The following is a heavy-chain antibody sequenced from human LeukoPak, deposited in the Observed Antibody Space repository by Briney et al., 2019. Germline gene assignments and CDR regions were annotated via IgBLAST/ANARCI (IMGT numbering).Heavy chain of an antibody. V-gene: IGHV4-39*01. CDR2: IYDSGSA. D-gene: IGHD3-22*01. CDR3: ARHFYDSSGYYYPAGLDY. J-gene: IGHJ4*02. Sequence: SETLSLTCTVSGGSIRSSYYYWGWIRQPPGKGLEWIGSIYDSGSAYYNPSLKSRVTISVDTSKNQFSLKLSSVTAADTAVYYCARHFYDSSGYYYPAGLDYWGQGTLVTVSS. CDR1: GGSIRSSYYY.